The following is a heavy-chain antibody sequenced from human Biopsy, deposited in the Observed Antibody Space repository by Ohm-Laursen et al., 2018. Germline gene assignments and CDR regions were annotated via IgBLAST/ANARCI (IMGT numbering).Heavy chain of an antibody. CDR2: VSTYNGNT. V-gene: IGHV1-18*01. J-gene: IGHJ4*02. D-gene: IGHD3-16*01. CDR3: ARVREGGLLDY. Sequence: ASSVKVSCKGSGYIFTSFGVSWVRQAPGHGLEWMGWVSTYNGNTEYEQKFQGRVTMTTDTSASTAYMELRSLRSDDTAAYFCARVREGGLLDYWARESWSPSPQ. CDR1: GYIFTSFG.